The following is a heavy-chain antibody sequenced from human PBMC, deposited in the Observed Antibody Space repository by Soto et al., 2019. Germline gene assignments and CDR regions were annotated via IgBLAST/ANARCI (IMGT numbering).Heavy chain of an antibody. CDR1: GFTFSSYW. CDR3: ARGPRGIQLWLADY. Sequence: GGSLRLSCAASGFTFSSYWMSWVRQAPGKGLEWVANIKQDGSEKYYVDSVKGRFTISRDNAKNSLYLQMNSLRAEDTAVYYCARGPRGIQLWLADYWGQGTLVTVSS. J-gene: IGHJ4*02. CDR2: IKQDGSEK. D-gene: IGHD5-18*01. V-gene: IGHV3-7*05.